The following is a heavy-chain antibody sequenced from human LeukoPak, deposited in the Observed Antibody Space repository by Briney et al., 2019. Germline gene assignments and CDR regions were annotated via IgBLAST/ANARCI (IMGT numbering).Heavy chain of an antibody. CDR3: ARGLGVGDLYYYYYMDV. J-gene: IGHJ6*03. CDR1: GGSISSSSYY. D-gene: IGHD1-26*01. V-gene: IGHV4-39*07. Sequence: SETLSLTCTVSGGSISSSSYYWGWIRQPPGKGLEWIGSIYYSGSTYYNPPLKSRVTISVDTSKNQFSLKLSSVTAADTAVYYCARGLGVGDLYYYYYMDVWGKGTTVTVSS. CDR2: IYYSGST.